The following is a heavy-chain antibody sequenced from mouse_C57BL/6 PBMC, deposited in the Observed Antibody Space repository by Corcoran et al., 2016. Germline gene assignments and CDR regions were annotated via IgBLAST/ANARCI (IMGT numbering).Heavy chain of an antibody. J-gene: IGHJ1*03. CDR2: IYPGDGDT. D-gene: IGHD1-1*01. CDR1: GYAFSSYW. CDR3: ARCTTVDHPWYLDV. V-gene: IGHV1-80*01. Sequence: QVQLQQSGAELVKPGASVKISCKASGYAFSSYWMNWVKQRPGKGLEWIGQIYPGDGDTNYNGKFKGKATLTADKSSSTAYMQLSSLTSEDSAVYCCARCTTVDHPWYLDVWGTGTTVTVSS.